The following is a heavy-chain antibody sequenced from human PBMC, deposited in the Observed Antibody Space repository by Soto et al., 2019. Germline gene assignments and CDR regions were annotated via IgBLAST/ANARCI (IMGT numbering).Heavy chain of an antibody. CDR2: ISYDGSKK. CDR1: RFTFSSYA. D-gene: IGHD5-18*01. V-gene: IGHV3-30-3*01. Sequence: QVQLVESGGGVVQPGRSLRLSCAASRFTFSSYAMHWVRQAPGKGLEWVAVISYDGSKKYYADSVKGRFTIPRDNSKNTLYRQMNSLRAEDTAVYYCARDPLWGTAMVLWYFDLWGRGTLVTVSS. J-gene: IGHJ2*01. CDR3: ARDPLWGTAMVLWYFDL.